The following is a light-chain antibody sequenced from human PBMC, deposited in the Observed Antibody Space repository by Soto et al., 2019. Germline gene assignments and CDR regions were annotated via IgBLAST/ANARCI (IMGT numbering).Light chain of an antibody. Sequence: DIQMTQSPPSLSASVGDRVTITCRASHGINNYLAWFQQQPGKPPKPLIYATSTLHSGVPSRFTGSGSGREFTLTISSLQPEDFVAYYCQQYNSYPWTFGQGTKVEVK. V-gene: IGKV1-16*01. CDR1: HGINNY. CDR3: QQYNSYPWT. J-gene: IGKJ1*01. CDR2: ATS.